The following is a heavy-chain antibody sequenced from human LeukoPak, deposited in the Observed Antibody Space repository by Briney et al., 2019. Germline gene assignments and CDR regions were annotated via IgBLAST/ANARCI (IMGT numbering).Heavy chain of an antibody. CDR1: GFTFTTYW. D-gene: IGHD4-17*01. CDR3: ARDYGDAY. Sequence: GGSLRLSCAASGFTFTTYWMTWVRQAPGKGLECVANIKPDGSDKYYVDSVKGRFTTSRDNAKNSLSLQKNSLRAEDTAVYYCARDYGDAYWGQGTLVTVSS. V-gene: IGHV3-7*04. J-gene: IGHJ4*02. CDR2: IKPDGSDK.